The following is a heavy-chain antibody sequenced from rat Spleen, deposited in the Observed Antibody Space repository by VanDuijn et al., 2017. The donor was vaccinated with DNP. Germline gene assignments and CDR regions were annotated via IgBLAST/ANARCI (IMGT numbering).Heavy chain of an antibody. D-gene: IGHD1-2*01. CDR3: TSDSLNSSSFVY. V-gene: IGHV2-63*01. Sequence: QVQLKESGPGLVQPSETLFLTCTVSGFSLTTYSVSWVRQPSGKGPEWMGKMWYDGDTAYNSALKSRLSISRDTSKSQVFLKMNSLQTDDTGTYYCTSDSLNSSSFVYWGQGSLVTVSS. CDR1: GFSLTTYS. CDR2: MWYDGDT. J-gene: IGHJ3*01.